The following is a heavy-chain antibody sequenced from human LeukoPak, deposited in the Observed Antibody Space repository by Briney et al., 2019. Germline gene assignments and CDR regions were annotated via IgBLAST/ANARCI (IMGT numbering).Heavy chain of an antibody. D-gene: IGHD3-10*01. Sequence: PSETLSLTCTVSDDSISDYYRGWIRQPPGKGLEWIGYIYYSGSTYYNPSLKGRVTISVDTSKNQFSLKLSSVTAADTAVYYCARVGYYGSGSYYNPEYFQHWGQGTLVTVSS. V-gene: IGHV4-59*12. CDR3: ARVGYYGSGSYYNPEYFQH. CDR1: DDSISDYY. J-gene: IGHJ1*01. CDR2: IYYSGST.